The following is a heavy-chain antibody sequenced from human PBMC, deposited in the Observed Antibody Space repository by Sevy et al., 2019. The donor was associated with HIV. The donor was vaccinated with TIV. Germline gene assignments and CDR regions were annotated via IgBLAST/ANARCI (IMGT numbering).Heavy chain of an antibody. J-gene: IGHJ4*02. D-gene: IGHD2-15*01. Sequence: SETLSLTCAVYGGSFSGYYWSWIRQPPGKGLEWIGEINPSGSTNYNPSLKSRVTISVDTSKNQFSLKLSSVTAADTAVYYCARGGSGYPRVAFFDYWGQGTLVTVSS. CDR1: GGSFSGYY. CDR2: INPSGST. CDR3: ARGGSGYPRVAFFDY. V-gene: IGHV4-34*01.